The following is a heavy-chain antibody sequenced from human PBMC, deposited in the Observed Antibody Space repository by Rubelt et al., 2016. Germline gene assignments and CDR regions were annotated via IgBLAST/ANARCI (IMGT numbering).Heavy chain of an antibody. V-gene: IGHV3-33*03. CDR2: IWHDGSQK. CDR1: FA. CDR3: AGWSYFDY. D-gene: IGHD6-19*01. J-gene: IGHJ4*02. Sequence: FAMHWVRQAPGKGLEWVSVIWHDGSQKYFADSVKGRFTISRDNAKNSLFLQMNSLTVEDTAVYYCAGWSYFDYWGQGALVTVSS.